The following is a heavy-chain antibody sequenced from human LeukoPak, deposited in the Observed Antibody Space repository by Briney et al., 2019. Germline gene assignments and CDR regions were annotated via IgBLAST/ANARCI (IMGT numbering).Heavy chain of an antibody. D-gene: IGHD2-2*01. CDR3: ASGIVVVPAVILDV. CDR1: GYTFTSYQ. Sequence: ASVKVSCRASGYTFTSYQMIWVRQAPGQGLEWMGGIIPIFGTANYAQKFQGRVTITADESTSTAYMELSSLRSEDTAVYYCASGIVVVPAVILDVWGKGTTVTVSS. CDR2: IIPIFGTA. J-gene: IGHJ6*04. V-gene: IGHV1-69*13.